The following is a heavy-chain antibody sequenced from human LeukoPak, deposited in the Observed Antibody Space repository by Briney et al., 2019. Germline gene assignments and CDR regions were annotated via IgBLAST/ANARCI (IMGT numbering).Heavy chain of an antibody. CDR1: GYTFTSYY. V-gene: IGHV1-46*01. CDR2: INPSGGST. D-gene: IGHD1-26*01. CDR3: ARDLAVGPTSRRCSRCPWYYMDV. J-gene: IGHJ6*03. Sequence: GASVKVSCKASGYTFTSYYMHWVRQAPGQGLEWMGIINPSGGSTSYAQKLQGRVTMTTDTSTTTAYMELRSLRSDDTAVYYCARDLAVGPTSRRCSRCPWYYMDVWGKGTTVTVSS.